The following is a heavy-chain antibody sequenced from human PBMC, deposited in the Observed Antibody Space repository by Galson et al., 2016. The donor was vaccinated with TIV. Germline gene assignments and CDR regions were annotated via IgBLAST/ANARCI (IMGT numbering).Heavy chain of an antibody. Sequence: CAISGDSVSSNSAAWNWITQSPSRGLEWLGRTYCRSRCYYDYAVSVKSRITIESDTSKNQFSLQLNSVTSEDTAVYYCARAAGRNGATCHATCESFDFWGQGTKVTVSS. J-gene: IGHJ3*01. CDR3: ARAAGRNGATCHATCESFDF. V-gene: IGHV6-1*01. CDR2: TYCRSRCYY. CDR1: GDSVSSNSAA. D-gene: IGHD3-10*01.